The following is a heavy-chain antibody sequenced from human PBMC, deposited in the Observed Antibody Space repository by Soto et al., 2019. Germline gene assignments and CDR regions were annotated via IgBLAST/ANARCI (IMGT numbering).Heavy chain of an antibody. J-gene: IGHJ4*02. CDR2: IHYSGST. CDR3: ARHGLSCAGGLCYGPLFDY. V-gene: IGHV4-61*03. Sequence: SETLSLTCTVSGGSVSSGSYYGNWIRQPPGKGLEWIGYIHYSGSTNYNPSLNSRLSILIDASRNHFSLILSSVTAADTAIYYCARHGLSCAGGLCYGPLFDYWGQGILVTVSS. D-gene: IGHD2-8*02. CDR1: GGSVSSGSYY.